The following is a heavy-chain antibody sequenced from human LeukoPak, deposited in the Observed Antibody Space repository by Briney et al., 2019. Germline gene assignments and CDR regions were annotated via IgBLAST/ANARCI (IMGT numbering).Heavy chain of an antibody. V-gene: IGHV1-2*02. CDR1: GYTFTSYG. CDR3: ARDIVVVVAATNAFDI. D-gene: IGHD2-15*01. CDR2: INPNSGGT. Sequence: GASVKVSCKASGYTFTSYGISWLRQAPGQALEWMGWINPNSGGTNYAQKFQGRVTMTRDTSISTAYMELSRLRSDDTAVYYCARDIVVVVAATNAFDIWGQGTMVTVSS. J-gene: IGHJ3*02.